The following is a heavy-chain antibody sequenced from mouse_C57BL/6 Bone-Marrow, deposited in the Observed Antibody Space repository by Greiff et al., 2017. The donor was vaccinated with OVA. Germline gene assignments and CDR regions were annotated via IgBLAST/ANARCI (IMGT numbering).Heavy chain of an antibody. CDR3: ARGSYDYDAPFAY. CDR1: GYAFSSSW. CDR2: IYPGDGDT. V-gene: IGHV1-82*01. D-gene: IGHD2-4*01. J-gene: IGHJ3*01. Sequence: QVQLKQSGPELVKPGASVKISCKASGYAFSSSWMNWVKQRPGKGLEWIGRIYPGDGDTNYNGKFKGKATLTAAKSSSTAYMQLSSLTSEDSAVYCCARGSYDYDAPFAYWGQGTLVTVSA.